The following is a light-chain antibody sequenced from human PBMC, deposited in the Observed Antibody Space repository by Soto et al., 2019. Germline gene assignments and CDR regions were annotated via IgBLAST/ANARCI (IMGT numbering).Light chain of an antibody. CDR2: AAS. Sequence: DLQMTQSPSSLSASVGDRVTITCRASESIARHLNWYQQKPGKAPKLLIYAASSLQNGVPSRCRGGGSGTDFTLTISNLQPEDFATYYCQQSYSTLSITFGQGTRLEIK. J-gene: IGKJ5*01. V-gene: IGKV1-39*01. CDR3: QQSYSTLSIT. CDR1: ESIARH.